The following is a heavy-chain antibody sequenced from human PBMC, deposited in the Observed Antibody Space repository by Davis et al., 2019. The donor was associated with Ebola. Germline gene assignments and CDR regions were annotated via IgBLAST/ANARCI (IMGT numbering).Heavy chain of an antibody. J-gene: IGHJ5*02. V-gene: IGHV1-46*01. Sequence: ASVKVSCKASGYTFTSYYMHWVRQAPGQGLEWMGIINPSGGSTSYAQKFQGRVTMTRDTSTSTAYMELSSLRSEDTAVYYCARVRGYYGDDGWFDPWGQGTLVTVSS. CDR3: ARVRGYYGDDGWFDP. CDR1: GYTFTSYY. D-gene: IGHD4-17*01. CDR2: INPSGGST.